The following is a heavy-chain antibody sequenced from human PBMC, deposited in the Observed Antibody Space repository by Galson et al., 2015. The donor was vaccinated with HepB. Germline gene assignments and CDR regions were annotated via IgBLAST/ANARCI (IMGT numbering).Heavy chain of an antibody. CDR3: AKGYGLFDS. V-gene: IGHV3-23*01. Sequence: PRLSCAASGFAFDSHAMSWVRQAPGRGLEWISGITGKGDSTFYADSVKGRFTVSKDNSNNMLYLQMNSLRAEDAGPYFCAKGYGLFDSWGQGILVTVSS. D-gene: IGHD5-18*01. CDR1: GFAFDSHA. CDR2: ITGKGDST. J-gene: IGHJ5*01.